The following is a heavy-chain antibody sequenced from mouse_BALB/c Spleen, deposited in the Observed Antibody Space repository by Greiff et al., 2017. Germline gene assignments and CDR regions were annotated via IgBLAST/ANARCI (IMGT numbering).Heavy chain of an antibody. CDR2: INPSSGYT. Sequence: LQQSAAELARPGASVKMSCKASGYTFTSYTMHWVKQRPGQGLEWIGYINPSSGYTEYNQKFKDKTTLTADKSSSTAYMQLSSLTSEDSAVYYCARSRTTVPYYYAMDYWGQGTSVTVSS. V-gene: IGHV1-4*02. D-gene: IGHD1-1*01. CDR1: GYTFTSYT. CDR3: ARSRTTVPYYYAMDY. J-gene: IGHJ4*01.